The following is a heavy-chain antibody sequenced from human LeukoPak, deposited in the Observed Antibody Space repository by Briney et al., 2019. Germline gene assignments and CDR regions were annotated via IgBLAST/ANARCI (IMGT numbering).Heavy chain of an antibody. CDR3: ARDEAIAAASNHFDY. CDR2: ISYDGSNK. CDR1: GFTFSSYG. J-gene: IGHJ4*02. Sequence: GGSLRLSCAASGFTFSSYGMHWVRQAPGKGLEWVAVISYDGSNKYYADSVKGRFTISRDNSKNTLYPQMNSLRAEDTAVYYCARDEAIAAASNHFDYWGQGTLVTVSS. D-gene: IGHD6-13*01. V-gene: IGHV3-30*03.